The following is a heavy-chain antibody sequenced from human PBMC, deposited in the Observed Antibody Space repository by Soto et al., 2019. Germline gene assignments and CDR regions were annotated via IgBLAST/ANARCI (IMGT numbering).Heavy chain of an antibody. CDR3: ARGVFGSGNYYAGPSAFDI. V-gene: IGHV1-69*06. J-gene: IGHJ3*02. CDR2: TLPVVNAA. CDR1: GGTLSDHG. D-gene: IGHD3-10*01. Sequence: QVQLEQSGAEVKKPGSSVKVSCKASGGTLSDHGVAWLRQAPGQGLEWMGGTLPVVNAAKYAPRFQGRVTIAEDKSPHIAYMELRSLTSEDKALYYCARGVFGSGNYYAGPSAFDIWGQGTMVIVSS.